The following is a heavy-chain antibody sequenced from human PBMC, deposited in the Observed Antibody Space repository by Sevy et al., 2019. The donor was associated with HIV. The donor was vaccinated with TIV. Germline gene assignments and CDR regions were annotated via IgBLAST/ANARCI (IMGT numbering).Heavy chain of an antibody. D-gene: IGHD2-2*01. V-gene: IGHV3-23*01. CDR1: GFTFSKYS. J-gene: IGHJ4*02. Sequence: GGSLRLSCVASGFTFSKYSMSWVRQTPGKGLEWVSTLSFACGRINYADSVKGRFNMSRDDSRNTFYLQMDSLRAEDTAIYYCAREGCSKPHDYWGQGTLVTVSS. CDR2: LSFACGRI. CDR3: AREGCSKPHDY.